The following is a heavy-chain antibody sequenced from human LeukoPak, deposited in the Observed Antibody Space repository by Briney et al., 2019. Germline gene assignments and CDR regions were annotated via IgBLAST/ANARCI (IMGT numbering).Heavy chain of an antibody. J-gene: IGHJ4*02. CDR1: GFTFSSYA. Sequence: PGGSLRLSCAASGFTFSSYAMHWVRQAPGKGLEWVAVISYDGSNKYYADSVKGRFTISRDNSKNTLYLQMNSLRAEDTAVYYCARDGYDILTGMVDYWGQGTLVTVSS. V-gene: IGHV3-30-3*01. CDR2: ISYDGSNK. D-gene: IGHD3-9*01. CDR3: ARDGYDILTGMVDY.